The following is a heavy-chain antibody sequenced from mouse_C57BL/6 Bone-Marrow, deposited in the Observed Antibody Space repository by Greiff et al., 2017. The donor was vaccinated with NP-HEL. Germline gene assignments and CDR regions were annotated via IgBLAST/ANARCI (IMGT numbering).Heavy chain of an antibody. CDR1: FSLTSYG. V-gene: IGHV2-6-1*01. CDR3: ARHRPPLAMDY. J-gene: IGHJ4*01. CDR2: IWSDGST. Sequence: QVQLKESGPGLVAPSGFSLTSYGVHWVRQPPGKGLEWLVVIWSDGSTTYNSALKSRLSISKDNSKSQVFLKMNSLQTDDTAMYYCARHRPPLAMDYWGQGTSVTVSS. D-gene: IGHD6-1*01.